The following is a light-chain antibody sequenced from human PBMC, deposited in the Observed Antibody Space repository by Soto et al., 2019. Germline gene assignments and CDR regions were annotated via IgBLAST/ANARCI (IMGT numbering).Light chain of an antibody. J-gene: IGKJ5*01. Sequence: EIVLTQCLVTLSXXAXXXXTXXXXAXQSISDSYLAWYHQKPGQAPRLLIYDTSNRATGVPARFSGSGSGTDFTLTISSLEPEDCAIYYCQQRQYWPPITFGQGTRLEIK. CDR1: QSISDSY. CDR2: DTS. CDR3: QQRQYWPPIT. V-gene: IGKV3-11*01.